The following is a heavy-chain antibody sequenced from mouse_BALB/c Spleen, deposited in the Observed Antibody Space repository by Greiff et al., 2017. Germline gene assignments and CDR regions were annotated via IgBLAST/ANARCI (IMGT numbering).Heavy chain of an antibody. J-gene: IGHJ2*01. CDR1: GFSLTSYG. CDR3: ARQGKLGYFDY. V-gene: IGHV5-12-1*01. CDR2: ISSGGGST. Sequence: EVKVEESGPGLVAPSQSLSITCTVSGFSLTSYGVSWVRQTPEKRLEWVAYISSGGGSTYYPDTVKGRFTISRDNAKNTLYLQMSSLKSEDTAMYYCARQGKLGYFDYWGQGTTLTVSS. D-gene: IGHD4-1*01.